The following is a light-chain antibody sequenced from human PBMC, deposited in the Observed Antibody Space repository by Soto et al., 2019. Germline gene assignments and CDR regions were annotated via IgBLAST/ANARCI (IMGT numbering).Light chain of an antibody. CDR1: QSVSNNY. CDR2: GAS. CDR3: QQYGSSGT. J-gene: IGKJ1*01. V-gene: IGKV3-20*01. Sequence: EIVFTQSPGTLSLSPGERATLSCRASQSVSNNYLAWYQQKPGKAPRLLIYGASNTATGIPDRLSVSGSGTDFTLPIRRLEPEDFAVYYCQQYGSSGTFGQGTKVDIK.